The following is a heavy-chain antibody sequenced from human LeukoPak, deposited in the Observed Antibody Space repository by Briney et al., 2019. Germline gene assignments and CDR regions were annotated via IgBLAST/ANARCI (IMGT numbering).Heavy chain of an antibody. CDR1: GFTFSSYW. CDR2: INSDGSST. J-gene: IGHJ4*02. V-gene: IGHV3-74*01. D-gene: IGHD6-19*01. Sequence: PGGSLRLSCAASGFTFSSYWMHWVRQAPGKGLVWVSRINSDGSSTSYADSVKGRFTISRDNAKNTLYLQVNGLRAEDTAVYYCARGGLVRSFDYWGQGTLVTVSS. CDR3: ARGGLVRSFDY.